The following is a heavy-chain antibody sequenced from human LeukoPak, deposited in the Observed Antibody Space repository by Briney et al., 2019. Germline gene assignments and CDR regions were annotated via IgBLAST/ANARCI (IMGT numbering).Heavy chain of an antibody. CDR3: ARQIPDAFDIWGQGSVFDI. V-gene: IGHV5-51*01. D-gene: IGHD3-16*01. CDR1: GYSFTSYW. Sequence: GESLKISCKGSGYSFTSYWIGWVRQMPGKGLEWMGIIYPGDSDTRYSPSFQGQVTISADKSISTAYLQWSSLKASDTAMYYCARQIPDAFDIWGQGSVFDIWGQGTMVTVSS. J-gene: IGHJ3*02. CDR2: IYPGDSDT.